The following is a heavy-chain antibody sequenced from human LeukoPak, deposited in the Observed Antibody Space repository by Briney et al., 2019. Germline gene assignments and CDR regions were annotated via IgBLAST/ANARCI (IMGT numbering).Heavy chain of an antibody. CDR1: GFTFSSYA. D-gene: IGHD3-22*01. V-gene: IGHV3-30-3*01. Sequence: GSLRLSCAASGFTFSSYAMHWVRQAPGKGLEWVAVISYDGSNKYYADSVKGRFTISRDNSKNTLYLQMNSLRAEDTAVYYCARVDYYDSSGYYLGYYFDYWGQGTLVTVSS. CDR3: ARVDYYDSSGYYLGYYFDY. CDR2: ISYDGSNK. J-gene: IGHJ4*02.